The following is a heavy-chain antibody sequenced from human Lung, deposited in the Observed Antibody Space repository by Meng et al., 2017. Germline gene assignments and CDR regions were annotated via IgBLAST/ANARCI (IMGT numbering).Heavy chain of an antibody. CDR1: GFTFSSYA. J-gene: IGHJ4*02. CDR3: AKHYDAVELVSADS. CDR2: ISDSGGST. D-gene: IGHD3-22*01. Sequence: GESLKISCAASGFTFSSYAMSWVRQAPGKGLEWVSGISDSGGSTYYADSVKGRFTISRDNSKNTLFLQMNSLRAEDTAVYYCAKHYDAVELVSADSWGQGTLVTFSS. V-gene: IGHV3-23*01.